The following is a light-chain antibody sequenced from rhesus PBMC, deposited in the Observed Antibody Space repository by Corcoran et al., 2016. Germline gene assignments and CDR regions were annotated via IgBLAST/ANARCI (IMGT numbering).Light chain of an antibody. J-gene: IGKJ1*01. Sequence: DIQMTQSPSSLSASVGDTVTITCQASQDISKYLAWYQQRPGKAPKLLIFDTSTLQRGVPSRFSGSGSGTEFTLTLGSLQPEDFATNNSRQQNSYPQTFSQGTKVEIK. CDR2: DTS. CDR1: QDISKY. CDR3: RQQNSYPQT. V-gene: IGKV1-25*01.